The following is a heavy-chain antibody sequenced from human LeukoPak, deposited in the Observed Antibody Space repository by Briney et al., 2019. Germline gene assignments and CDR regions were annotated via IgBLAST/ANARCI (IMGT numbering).Heavy chain of an antibody. D-gene: IGHD3-9*01. CDR1: GFTFCNYA. CDR3: AKLYYDILSGYPYYLEG. Sequence: GGALRLSCAASGFTFCNYAMNWVRQSPGKGLEWVSIITVIGASTYYTDSVKGRFTISRDNSKNTLYLQMNSLRAEDKAVYYCAKLYYDILSGYPYYLEGWGQGTLVTVSS. J-gene: IGHJ4*02. V-gene: IGHV3-23*01. CDR2: ITVIGAST.